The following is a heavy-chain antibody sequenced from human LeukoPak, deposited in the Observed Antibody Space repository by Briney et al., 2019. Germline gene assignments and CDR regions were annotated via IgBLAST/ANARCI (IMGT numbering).Heavy chain of an antibody. CDR1: GGSVNSGSYY. CDR3: ARESYYYDSSGYYYYFDY. J-gene: IGHJ4*02. CDR2: IYYSGST. Sequence: PSETLSLTCTVSGGSVNSGSYYWSWIRQPPGKGLEWIGYIYYSGSTNYNPSLKSRVTISVDTSKNQFSLKLSSVTAADTAVYYCARESYYYDSSGYYYYFDYWGQGTLVTVSS. D-gene: IGHD3-22*01. V-gene: IGHV4-61*01.